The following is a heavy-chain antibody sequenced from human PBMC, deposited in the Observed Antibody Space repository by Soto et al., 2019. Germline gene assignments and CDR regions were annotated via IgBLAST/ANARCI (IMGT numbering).Heavy chain of an antibody. CDR3: AKVSTYQTTYYDRSTYDGAFDI. V-gene: IGHV3-9*01. D-gene: IGHD3-22*01. J-gene: IGHJ3*02. CDR1: GFTFDDYA. CDR2: IIWNSGSI. Sequence: EVQLVESGGGLVQPGRSLRLSCAASGFTFDDYAMNWVRQAPGKGLECVSGIIWNSGSIGYADSVKGRFTISRDNAKNSLYLQMNSLRADDTALYYFAKVSTYQTTYYDRSTYDGAFDIWGQGTMVTVSS.